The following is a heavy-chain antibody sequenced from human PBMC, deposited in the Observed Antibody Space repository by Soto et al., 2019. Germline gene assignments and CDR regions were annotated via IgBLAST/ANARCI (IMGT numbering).Heavy chain of an antibody. CDR1: GYSLTSYY. Sequence: GSVNVSCKASGYSLTSYYMHWVRRAPGQGLEWMGITNPSDGSTNYARKFQGRVTMTSDTSTSTVYMEMSSLRSEDTAMYYCARSYVTSRPIDFWGQGTLVTVSS. J-gene: IGHJ4*02. CDR2: TNPSDGST. CDR3: ARSYVTSRPIDF. D-gene: IGHD3-10*02. V-gene: IGHV1-46*01.